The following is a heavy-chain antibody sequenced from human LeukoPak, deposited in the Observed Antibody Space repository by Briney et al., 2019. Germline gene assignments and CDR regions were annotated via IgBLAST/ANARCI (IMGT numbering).Heavy chain of an antibody. D-gene: IGHD3-3*01. CDR3: AKDTRITIFGVDKGAFDY. CDR2: ISSSSSYI. J-gene: IGHJ4*02. V-gene: IGHV3-21*04. Sequence: PGGSLRLSCAASGFTFSSYSMNWVRQAPGKGLEWVSSISSSSSYIYYADSVKGRFTISRDNAKNSLYLQMNSLRAEDTALYYCAKDTRITIFGVDKGAFDYWGQGTLVTVSS. CDR1: GFTFSSYS.